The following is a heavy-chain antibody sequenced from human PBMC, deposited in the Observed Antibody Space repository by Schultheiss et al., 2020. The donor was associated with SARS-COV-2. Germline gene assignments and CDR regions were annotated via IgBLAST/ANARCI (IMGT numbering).Heavy chain of an antibody. CDR2: INHSGST. CDR3: AKVKIVVVVAAINWFDP. J-gene: IGHJ5*02. D-gene: IGHD2-15*01. V-gene: IGHV4-34*01. Sequence: SETLSLTCAVYGGSFSGYYWSWIRQPPGKGLEWIGEINHSGSTNYNPSLKSRVTISVDKSKNQFSLKLSSVTAADTAVYYCAKVKIVVVVAAINWFDPWGQGTLVTVSS. CDR1: GGSFSGYY.